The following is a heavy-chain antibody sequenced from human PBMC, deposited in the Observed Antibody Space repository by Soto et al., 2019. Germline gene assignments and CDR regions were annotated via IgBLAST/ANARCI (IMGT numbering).Heavy chain of an antibody. CDR1: GGTFSSYA. J-gene: IGHJ6*02. V-gene: IGHV1-69*06. D-gene: IGHD6-13*01. CDR2: IIPIFGTA. CDR3: ASPAAGTGAYYYGMDV. Sequence: QVQLVQSGAEVKKPGSSVKVSCKASGGTFSSYAISWVRQAPGQGLEWMGGIIPIFGTANYAQKFQGRVTITADKSTSTAYMELSSLRSEDTAVYYCASPAAGTGAYYYGMDVWGQGTTVTVSS.